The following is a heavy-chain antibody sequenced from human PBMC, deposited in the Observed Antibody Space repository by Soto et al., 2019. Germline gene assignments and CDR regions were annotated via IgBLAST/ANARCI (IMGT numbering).Heavy chain of an antibody. V-gene: IGHV1-18*01. J-gene: IGHJ6*02. CDR2: ISAYNGNT. Sequence: ASVKVSCKASGYTFTSYGISLVRQAPGQGLEWMGWISAYNGNTNYAQKLQGRVTMTTDTSTSTAYMELRSLRSDDTAVYYCARDSRSGYSSSWTDYYYYYYGMDVWGQGTTVTVSS. D-gene: IGHD6-13*01. CDR1: GYTFTSYG. CDR3: ARDSRSGYSSSWTDYYYYYYGMDV.